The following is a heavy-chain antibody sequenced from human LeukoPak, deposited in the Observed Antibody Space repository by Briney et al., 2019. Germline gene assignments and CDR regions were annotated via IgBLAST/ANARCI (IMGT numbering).Heavy chain of an antibody. CDR3: ARDLGLTISHDWFDP. J-gene: IGHJ5*02. D-gene: IGHD3-9*01. V-gene: IGHV4-34*01. Sequence: SDTLSLTCAVYGGSFSNYYWSWIRQPPGKGLEWIGEINDSGRTNYNPSLMSRVTISVDTSKNQFSLNLHSVTAADTAVYYCARDLGLTISHDWFDPWGQGTLVTVFS. CDR2: INDSGRT. CDR1: GGSFSNYY.